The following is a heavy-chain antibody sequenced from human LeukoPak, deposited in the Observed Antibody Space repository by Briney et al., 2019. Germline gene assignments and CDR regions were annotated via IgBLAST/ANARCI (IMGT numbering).Heavy chain of an antibody. CDR1: GYTFTGYY. CDR3: ARKAYSSSWFPPGAFDI. D-gene: IGHD6-13*01. Sequence: SVKVSCKASGYTFTGYYMHWVRQAPGQGLEWMGWINPNSGGTNYAQKFQGRVTMTRDTSISTAYMELSRLRSDDTAVYYCARKAYSSSWFPPGAFDIWGQGTMVTVSS. J-gene: IGHJ3*02. CDR2: INPNSGGT. V-gene: IGHV1-2*02.